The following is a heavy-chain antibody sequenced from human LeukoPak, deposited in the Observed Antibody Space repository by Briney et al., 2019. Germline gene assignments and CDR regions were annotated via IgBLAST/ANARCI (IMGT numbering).Heavy chain of an antibody. CDR3: ARASSYYDILTGPLAVGYMDV. D-gene: IGHD3-9*01. J-gene: IGHJ6*03. V-gene: IGHV4-34*01. CDR2: INHSGST. Sequence: KPSETLSLTCAVYGGSFSGYYWSWIRQPPGKGLEWIGEINHSGSTNYNPPLKSRVTISVDTSKNQLSLKLSSVTAADTAVYYCARASSYYDILTGPLAVGYMDVWGKGTTVTVS. CDR1: GGSFSGYY.